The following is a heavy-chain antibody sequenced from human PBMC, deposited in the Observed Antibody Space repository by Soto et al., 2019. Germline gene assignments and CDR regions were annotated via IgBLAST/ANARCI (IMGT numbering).Heavy chain of an antibody. CDR1: GGSFSGYY. D-gene: IGHD2-8*02. CDR3: AREKITGLFDY. J-gene: IGHJ4*02. Sequence: PSETLSLTCAVYGGSFSGYYWTWIRQPPGTGLEWIGEINHSGSTNYNPSLKSRVTISVDTSKNQFSLKLTSVTAADTAVYYCAREKITGLFDYWGQGTLVTFSS. V-gene: IGHV4-34*01. CDR2: INHSGST.